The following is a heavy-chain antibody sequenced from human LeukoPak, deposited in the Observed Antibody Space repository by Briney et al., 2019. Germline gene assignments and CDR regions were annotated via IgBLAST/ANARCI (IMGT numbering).Heavy chain of an antibody. Sequence: ASVKVSCKVSGYTLTELSTHWVRQAPGKGLEWTGGFDPEDGERIYAQKFQDRVTMTEDTSTDTAYMELRSLRSEDTAMYYCATALRLEALDLWGHGTMVTVSS. D-gene: IGHD3-16*01. V-gene: IGHV1-24*01. CDR3: ATALRLEALDL. J-gene: IGHJ3*01. CDR1: GYTLTELS. CDR2: FDPEDGER.